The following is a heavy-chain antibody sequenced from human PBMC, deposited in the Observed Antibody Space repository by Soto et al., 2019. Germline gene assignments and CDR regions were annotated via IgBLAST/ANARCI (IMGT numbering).Heavy chain of an antibody. D-gene: IGHD1-26*01. CDR1: GFTFSSHS. J-gene: IGHJ6*02. V-gene: IGHV3-48*02. CDR2: ISSSSSTI. CDR3: ARDGAEWELLQDYYYGMDV. Sequence: EVQLVESGGGLVQPGGSLRLSCAASGFTFSSHSMNWVRQAPGKGLEWVSYISSSSSTIYYADSVKGRFTISRDNAKNSLYLQMNSLRDEDTAVYYCARDGAEWELLQDYYYGMDVWGQGTTVTVSS.